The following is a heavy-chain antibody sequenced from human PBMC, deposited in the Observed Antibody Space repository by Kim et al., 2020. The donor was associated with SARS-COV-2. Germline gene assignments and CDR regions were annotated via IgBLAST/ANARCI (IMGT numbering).Heavy chain of an antibody. V-gene: IGHV4-61*02. CDR3: ARDPLDGDYEPAFDI. D-gene: IGHD4-17*01. J-gene: IGHJ3*02. CDR1: GGSISSGSYY. CDR2: IYTSGST. Sequence: SETLSLTCTVSGGSISSGSYYWSWIRQPAGKGLEWIGRIYTSGSTNYNPSLKSRVTISVDTSKNQFSLKLSSVTAADTAVYYCARDPLDGDYEPAFDIWGQGTMVTVSS.